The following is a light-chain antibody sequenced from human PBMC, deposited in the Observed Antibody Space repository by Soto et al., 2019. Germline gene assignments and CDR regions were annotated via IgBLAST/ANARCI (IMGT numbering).Light chain of an antibody. CDR3: QQYNSYWT. V-gene: IGKV1-5*01. CDR2: DAS. Sequence: DIQMTQSPSTLSASVGDRVTMTLRASQSISSWLAWYQQKPGKAPKLLIYDASSLESGVPSRFSGSGSGTEFTLTISSLQPDDFATYYCQQYNSYWTFGQGTKVDIK. J-gene: IGKJ1*01. CDR1: QSISSW.